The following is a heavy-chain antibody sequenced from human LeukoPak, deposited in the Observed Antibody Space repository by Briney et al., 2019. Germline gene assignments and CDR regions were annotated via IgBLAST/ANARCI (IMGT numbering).Heavy chain of an antibody. D-gene: IGHD5-12*01. J-gene: IGHJ4*02. CDR2: ISGSGYST. CDR1: GFTFSSYG. V-gene: IGHV3-23*01. Sequence: GGSLRLSCAASGFTFSSYGMNWVRQAPGKGLEGVSAISGSGYSTYYADSVKGRFTNSRDNSKNTLYQQMNSLRHAENAGYYCAKEAGYSGYEHPDYWGQGTLVTVSS. CDR3: AKEAGYSGYEHPDY.